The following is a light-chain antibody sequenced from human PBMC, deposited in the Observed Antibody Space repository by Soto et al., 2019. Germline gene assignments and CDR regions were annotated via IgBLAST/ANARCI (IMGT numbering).Light chain of an antibody. CDR2: CAS. Sequence: ERCTLACRARQSVSSSYLAWYQQKPGQAPRLLIYCASSRATGIPDRFSGSGSGTDFTLTISRLEPEDFAVYYCQQYGSSPLTFGGGTKVDIK. CDR1: QSVSSSY. J-gene: IGKJ4*01. V-gene: IGKV3-20*01. CDR3: QQYGSSPLT.